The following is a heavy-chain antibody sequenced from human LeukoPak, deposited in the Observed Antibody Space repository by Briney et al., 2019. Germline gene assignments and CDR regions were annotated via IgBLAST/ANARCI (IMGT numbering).Heavy chain of an antibody. V-gene: IGHV1-18*01. Sequence: GASVKVSCKASGYTFTSYGINWVRQAPGQGLEWMGWISAYNGNTNYAQKLQGRVTMTTDTSTSTAYMELRSPRSDDTAVYYCSRDGTYYDSSGYRYYFDYWGQGTLVTVSS. J-gene: IGHJ4*02. D-gene: IGHD3-22*01. CDR1: GYTFTSYG. CDR3: SRDGTYYDSSGYRYYFDY. CDR2: ISAYNGNT.